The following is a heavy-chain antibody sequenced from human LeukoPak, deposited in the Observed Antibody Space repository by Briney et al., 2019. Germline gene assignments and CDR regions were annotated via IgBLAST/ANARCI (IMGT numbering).Heavy chain of an antibody. CDR2: VYYNGST. CDR3: ARHIRGHDAFDI. D-gene: IGHD2-21*01. Sequence: SETLFLTCTVSGGSISSSIYYWGWIRQPPGKGLEWIGTVYYNGSTYYNPSLKSRVTISVDTSKNQSSLNLSSVTAPDTAVYYCARHIRGHDAFDIWGQGTMVTVSS. J-gene: IGHJ3*02. V-gene: IGHV4-39*01. CDR1: GGSISSSIYY.